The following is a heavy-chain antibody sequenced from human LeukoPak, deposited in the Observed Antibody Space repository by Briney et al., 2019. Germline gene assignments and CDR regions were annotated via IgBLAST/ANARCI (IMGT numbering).Heavy chain of an antibody. Sequence: GGSLRLSCAVSGITLSNYGMSWVRQAPGKGLEWVAGISGSAGGTIYAASVKGRFTISRDNSRNTVYLQINSLRAEDTAVYYCGKTTVGYSSGQKPAWPVDYWGQGTLVTVSS. CDR1: GITLSNYG. CDR2: ISGSAGGT. D-gene: IGHD5-18*01. CDR3: GKTTVGYSSGQKPAWPVDY. V-gene: IGHV3-23*01. J-gene: IGHJ4*02.